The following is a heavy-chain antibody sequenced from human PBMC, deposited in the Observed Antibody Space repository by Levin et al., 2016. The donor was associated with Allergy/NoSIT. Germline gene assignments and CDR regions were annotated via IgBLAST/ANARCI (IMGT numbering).Heavy chain of an antibody. CDR2: LYDTGST. Sequence: SETLSLTCSVSGASISSYSWAWIRQPPGKGLEWIGCLYDTGSTDYKPSLKSRVTISRDTSKDQFSLKLTSVTAADTAVYYCARGDGGNSLAFHIWGPGTMVTVSS. CDR1: GASISSYS. CDR3: ARGDGGNSLAFHI. V-gene: IGHV4-59*01. D-gene: IGHD4-23*01. J-gene: IGHJ3*02.